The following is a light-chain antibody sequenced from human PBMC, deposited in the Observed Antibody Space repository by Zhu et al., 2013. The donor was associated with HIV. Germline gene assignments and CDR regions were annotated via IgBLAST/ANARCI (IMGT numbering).Light chain of an antibody. CDR3: QQYGNSPRT. CDR2: DAS. CDR1: QSVRSSS. Sequence: EIVLTQSPGTLSLSPGERATLSCRASQSVRSSSLAWYQQKPGQAPRLLIYDASSRATGIPDRFSGSGSGTDFTLTISRLEPEDSAVYSCQQYGNSPRTFGQGTKVEI. V-gene: IGKV3-20*01. J-gene: IGKJ1*01.